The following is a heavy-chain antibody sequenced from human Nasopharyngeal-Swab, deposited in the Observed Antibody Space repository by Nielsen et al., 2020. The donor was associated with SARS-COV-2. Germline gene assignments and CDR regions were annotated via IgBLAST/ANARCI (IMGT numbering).Heavy chain of an antibody. V-gene: IGHV1-69*13. CDR2: IIPIFGTA. D-gene: IGHD6-13*01. CDR1: GCTFSSYA. CDR3: SGASSSWYGGYYFDY. J-gene: IGHJ4*02. Sequence: SVKVSCKASGCTFSSYAISWVRQAPGQGLEWMGGIIPIFGTANYAQKFQGRVTITADESTSTAYMELSSLRSEDTAVYYCSGASSSWYGGYYFDYWGQGTLVTVSS.